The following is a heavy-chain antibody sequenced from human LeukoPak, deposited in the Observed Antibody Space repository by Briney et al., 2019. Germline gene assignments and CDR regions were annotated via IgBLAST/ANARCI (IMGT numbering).Heavy chain of an antibody. CDR1: GGSISSGGYY. CDR3: ARTYFFDY. J-gene: IGHJ4*02. V-gene: IGHV4-31*03. Sequence: SETLSLTCTVSGGSISSGGYYWSWIRQHPGKGLEWTGYIYYSGSTYYTPSLESRVTISVDTSKNQFSLKLSSVTAADTAVYYCARTYFFDYWGQGTLVTVSS. CDR2: IYYSGST.